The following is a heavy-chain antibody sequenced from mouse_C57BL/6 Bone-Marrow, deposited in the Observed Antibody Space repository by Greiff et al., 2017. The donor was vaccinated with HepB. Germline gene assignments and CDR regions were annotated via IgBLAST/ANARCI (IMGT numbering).Heavy chain of an antibody. D-gene: IGHD1-1*01. J-gene: IGHJ1*03. Sequence: VKLQQPGAELVMPGASVKLSCKASGYTFTSYWMHWVKQRPGQGLEWIGEIDPSDSYTNYNQKFKGKSTLTVDKSSSTAYMQLSSLTSEDSAVYYCARGDYGSSGDWYFDVWGTGTTVTVSS. V-gene: IGHV1-69*01. CDR2: IDPSDSYT. CDR1: GYTFTSYW. CDR3: ARGDYGSSGDWYFDV.